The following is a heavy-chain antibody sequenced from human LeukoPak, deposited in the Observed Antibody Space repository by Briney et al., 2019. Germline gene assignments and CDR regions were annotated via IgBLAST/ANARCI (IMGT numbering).Heavy chain of an antibody. CDR1: GFTFSSYW. Sequence: GGSLRLSCAASGFTFSSYWMHSVRQAPGKGLVWVSRIKSDGSTNYADSVKGRFTISRDNAKNTLSLQMNSLRAEDTGVYYCARAPSEIGGYYPEYFRHWGQGTLVTVSS. CDR2: IKSDGST. D-gene: IGHD3-22*01. J-gene: IGHJ1*01. V-gene: IGHV3-74*01. CDR3: ARAPSEIGGYYPEYFRH.